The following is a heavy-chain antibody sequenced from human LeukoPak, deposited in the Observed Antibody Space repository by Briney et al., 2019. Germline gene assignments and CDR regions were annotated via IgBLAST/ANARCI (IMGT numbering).Heavy chain of an antibody. CDR2: IYTSGST. D-gene: IGHD3-10*01. Sequence: KTSGTLSLTCTVSGGSISSGSYYWSWIRQPAGKGLEWIGRIYTSGSTNYNLSLKSRVTISVDTAKNEFSLKLSSVTAADTAVYYCAGDRGATSMVREVPMRGFDPWGQGTLVTVSS. V-gene: IGHV4-61*02. CDR1: GGSISSGSYY. CDR3: AGDRGATSMVREVPMRGFDP. J-gene: IGHJ5*02.